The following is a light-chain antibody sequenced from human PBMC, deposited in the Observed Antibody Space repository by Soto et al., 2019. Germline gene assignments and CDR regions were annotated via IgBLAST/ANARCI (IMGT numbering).Light chain of an antibody. CDR2: DAS. Sequence: EIVMTQSPGTLSVSPGERATLSCRASQSVTTKLAWYQQKPGQAPRLLIYDASTRATGIPGRFSGSGSGTEFTLTISSLQSEDSGVYYCQQYDNWRTFGQGTKVEIK. CDR1: QSVTTK. V-gene: IGKV3-15*01. J-gene: IGKJ1*01. CDR3: QQYDNWRT.